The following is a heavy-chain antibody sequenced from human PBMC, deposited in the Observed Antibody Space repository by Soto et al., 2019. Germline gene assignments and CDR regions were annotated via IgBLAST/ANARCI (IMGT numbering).Heavy chain of an antibody. CDR1: GFTFSRYA. Sequence: GGSLRLSCAAYGFTFSRYAMSWVRQAPGKGLEWVSGIRDSGESTYYADSVKGRFTISRDNSKNTLYLQMNSLKVGDTALYYCAKDVSTVSTRFDCWGQGTLVTVSS. D-gene: IGHD4-17*01. CDR3: AKDVSTVSTRFDC. J-gene: IGHJ4*02. CDR2: IRDSGEST. V-gene: IGHV3-23*01.